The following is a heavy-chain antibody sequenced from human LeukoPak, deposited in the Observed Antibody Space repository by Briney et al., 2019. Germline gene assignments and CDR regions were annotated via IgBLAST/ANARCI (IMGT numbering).Heavy chain of an antibody. Sequence: PGGSLRLSCSASGFIFSPYAMRWVRQAPGKGLEYVSSISSEGKTTYYADSVKGRFTISRDNSKNPLYLQMSSLRPEDTAVYYCVKDRWVDHWGQGTLVTVSS. V-gene: IGHV3-64D*06. CDR1: GFIFSPYA. D-gene: IGHD6-13*01. J-gene: IGHJ4*02. CDR3: VKDRWVDH. CDR2: ISSEGKTT.